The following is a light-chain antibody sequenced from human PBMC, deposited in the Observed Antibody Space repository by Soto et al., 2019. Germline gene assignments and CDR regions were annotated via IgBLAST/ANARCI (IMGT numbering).Light chain of an antibody. Sequence: DLQMTQSPSSLSASVGDRVTITCRASQAITDHLGWYQQKPGKAPKRLIYGASTLHSGVPSRFSGSGSGTEFTLTISSLQPEDFAPHYFLQHNTYPITFGQGTRLDMK. J-gene: IGKJ5*01. CDR3: LQHNTYPIT. CDR2: GAS. V-gene: IGKV1-17*01. CDR1: QAITDH.